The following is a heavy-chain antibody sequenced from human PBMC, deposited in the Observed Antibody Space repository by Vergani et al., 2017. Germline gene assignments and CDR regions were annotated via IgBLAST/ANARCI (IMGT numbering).Heavy chain of an antibody. J-gene: IGHJ3*02. CDR3: ARDKYYDSSGYLDAFDI. CDR2: ISSSSSTI. V-gene: IGHV3-48*01. CDR1: GFTFSSYS. D-gene: IGHD3-22*01. Sequence: EVQLMESGGGLVQPGGSLRLSCAASGFTFSSYSMNWVRQAPGKGLEWVSYISSSSSTIYYADSVKGRFTISRDNAKNSLYLQMNSLRAEDTAVYYCARDKYYDSSGYLDAFDIWGQGTMVTVSS.